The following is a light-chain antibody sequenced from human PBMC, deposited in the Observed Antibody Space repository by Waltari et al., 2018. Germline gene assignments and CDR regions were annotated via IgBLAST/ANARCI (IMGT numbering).Light chain of an antibody. J-gene: IGKJ1*01. CDR1: QSVSNY. CDR3: QQSYSTPRT. V-gene: IGKV1-39*01. Sequence: DIQMTQSQSSLSASVGDRVTMTCRASQSVSNYLNWYQQKPGKAPKLLIYTASSLQSGVPPRFSGRGSGTDFTLTISSLQPEDFATYYCQQSYSTPRTFGQGTKVEIK. CDR2: TAS.